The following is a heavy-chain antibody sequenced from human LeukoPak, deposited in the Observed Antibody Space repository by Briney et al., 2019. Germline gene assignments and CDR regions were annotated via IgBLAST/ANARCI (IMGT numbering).Heavy chain of an antibody. V-gene: IGHV4-39*01. CDR1: GGSISSSSYY. J-gene: IGHJ4*02. CDR3: ARQTGSGLFTLP. CDR2: IYYSGST. D-gene: IGHD3/OR15-3a*01. Sequence: SETLSLTCTVSGGSISSSSYYWGWIRQPPGKGLKWIGSIYYSGSTYYNPSLKNRVTISVDTPKNQFSLKLSSVTAADTAMYYCARQTGSGLFTLPGGQGTLVTVSS.